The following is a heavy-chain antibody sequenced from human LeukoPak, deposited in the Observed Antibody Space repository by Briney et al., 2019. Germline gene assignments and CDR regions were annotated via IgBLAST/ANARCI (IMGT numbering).Heavy chain of an antibody. CDR2: IIPIFGTA. CDR3: ARTGTYDAFDI. Sequence: GASVKVSCKASGGTFSSNAISWVRQAPGQGLEWMGGIIPIFGTANYAQKFQGRVTITADKSTSTAYMELCSLRSEDTAVYYCARTGTYDAFDIWGQGTMVTVSS. J-gene: IGHJ3*02. D-gene: IGHD1/OR15-1a*01. V-gene: IGHV1-69*06. CDR1: GGTFSSNA.